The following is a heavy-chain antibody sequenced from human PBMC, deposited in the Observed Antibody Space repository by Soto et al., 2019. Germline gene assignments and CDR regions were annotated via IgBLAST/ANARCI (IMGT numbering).Heavy chain of an antibody. J-gene: IGHJ4*02. CDR2: IYYSGST. CDR1: GGSISSDY. D-gene: IGHD1-1*01. V-gene: IGHV4-59*01. CDR3: GRVQDATRAYDY. Sequence: SETLSLTCSVSGGSISSDYWTWIRQPPGEGLEWIGDIYYSGSTNYSPSLKSRVTISIEPSKNQFSLKVSSVTAADTAVYYCGRVQDATRAYDYWGQGTLVTVSS.